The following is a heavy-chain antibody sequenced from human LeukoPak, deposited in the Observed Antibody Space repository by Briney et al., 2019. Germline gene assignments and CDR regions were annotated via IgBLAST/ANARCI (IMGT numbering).Heavy chain of an antibody. J-gene: IGHJ5*02. CDR3: AREELLWFGELPEWFDP. CDR2: IYYSGST. CDR1: GGSISSYY. D-gene: IGHD3-10*01. V-gene: IGHV4-39*07. Sequence: PSETLSLTCTVSGGSISSYYWGWIRQPPGKGLEWIGSIYYSGSTYYNPSLKSRVTIPVDTSKNQFSLKLSSVTAADTAVYYCAREELLWFGELPEWFDPWGQGTLVTVSS.